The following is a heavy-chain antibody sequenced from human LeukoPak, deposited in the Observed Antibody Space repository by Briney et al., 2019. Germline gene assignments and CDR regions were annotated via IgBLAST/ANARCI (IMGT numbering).Heavy chain of an antibody. CDR1: GGSISNYY. V-gene: IGHV4-59*08. CDR3: ARYISSGMDV. D-gene: IGHD1-1*01. CDR2: IHYTGST. J-gene: IGHJ6*02. Sequence: SETLSLTCSVSGGSISNYYWCWIRQPPGKGLEWIGFIHYTGSTSYNPSLRSRLGISVDTSKNQITLNLSTVTAADTAVYYCARYISSGMDVWGQGTTVTVSS.